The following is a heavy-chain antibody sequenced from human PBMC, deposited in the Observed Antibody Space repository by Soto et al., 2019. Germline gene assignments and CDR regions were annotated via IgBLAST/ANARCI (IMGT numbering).Heavy chain of an antibody. CDR3: STIFYRNGSFRDY. Sequence: GGSLRLSCAASGFTFSSYEMNWVRQAPGKGLEWVSHISSSGSTIYYADSVKGRFTISRDNAKNSLYLQMNSLKTEDTAVYYCSTIFYRNGSFRDYWGQGTPVTVSS. CDR2: ISSSGSTI. V-gene: IGHV3-48*03. CDR1: GFTFSSYE. D-gene: IGHD2-2*02. J-gene: IGHJ4*02.